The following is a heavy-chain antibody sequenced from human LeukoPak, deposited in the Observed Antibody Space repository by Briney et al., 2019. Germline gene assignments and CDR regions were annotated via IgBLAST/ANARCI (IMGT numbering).Heavy chain of an antibody. CDR2: ISSGDISI. CDR3: ARGDLRGY. J-gene: IGHJ4*02. V-gene: IGHV3-48*03. Sequence: GGSLRLSCAASGFTFSSYEMNWVRQAPGKGLEWVSYISSGDISIYYADSVKGRFTISRDNVKNSLYLQMNSLRAEDTAVYYCARGDLRGYWGQGTLVTVSS. CDR1: GFTFSSYE.